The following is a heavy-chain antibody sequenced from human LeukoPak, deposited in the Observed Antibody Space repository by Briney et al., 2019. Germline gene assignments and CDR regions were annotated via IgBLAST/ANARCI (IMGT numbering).Heavy chain of an antibody. Sequence: GSLRLSCAASGVTFSDSAMSWVRQAPGKGLEWVSSISGSSGSKFHAYSVNGRFPLSRDNSKGTLYLQMNSLRAEDTALYYCAKGSKFSGTYSFDYWGQGTLVTVSS. D-gene: IGHD1-26*01. CDR2: ISGSSGSK. CDR3: AKGSKFSGTYSFDY. J-gene: IGHJ4*02. CDR1: GVTFSDSA. V-gene: IGHV3-23*01.